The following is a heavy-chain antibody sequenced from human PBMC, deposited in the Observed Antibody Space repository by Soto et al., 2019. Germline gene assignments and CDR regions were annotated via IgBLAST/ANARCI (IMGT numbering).Heavy chain of an antibody. Sequence: PGESLKISCKGSGYSFTSYWIGWVRQMPGKGLEWMGIIYPGDSDTRYSPSFQDQATITADKPISTAYLQWSRLTASHTAMYYYASCELAPVIYGMDVWGQETTITVSS. V-gene: IGHV5-51*01. CDR2: IYPGDSDT. D-gene: IGHD1-1*01. J-gene: IGHJ6*02. CDR1: GYSFTSYW. CDR3: ASCELAPVIYGMDV.